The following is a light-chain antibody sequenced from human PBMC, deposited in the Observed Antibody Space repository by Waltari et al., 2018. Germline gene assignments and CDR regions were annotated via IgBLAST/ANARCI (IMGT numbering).Light chain of an antibody. V-gene: IGLV3-1*01. J-gene: IGLJ3*02. CDR1: NVGDTY. Sequence: SYELTPPPSVTVPPGQTARTTRTGENVGDTYACWYQQKPGQSPVLVIYQDSKRPSGIPERFSGSNSGNTATLTISGTQAMDEADYYCQAWDSSTGVFGGGTKLTVL. CDR2: QDS. CDR3: QAWDSSTGV.